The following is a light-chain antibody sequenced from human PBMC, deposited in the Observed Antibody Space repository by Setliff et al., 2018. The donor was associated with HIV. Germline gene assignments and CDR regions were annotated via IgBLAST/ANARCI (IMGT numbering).Light chain of an antibody. V-gene: IGLV2-23*02. Sequence: LTQPASVSGSPGQSIIISCTGTNSDVGSYNFVSWYQLHPGKAPKLMIYEVNNRPSGVSNRFSGSKSGNTASLTISGLQAEDEADYYCCSYAGDTAFYVFGIGTKVTVL. J-gene: IGLJ1*01. CDR1: NSDVGSYNF. CDR3: CSYAGDTAFYV. CDR2: EVN.